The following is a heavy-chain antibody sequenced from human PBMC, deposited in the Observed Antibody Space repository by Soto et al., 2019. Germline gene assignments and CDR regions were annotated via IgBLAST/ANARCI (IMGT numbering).Heavy chain of an antibody. V-gene: IGHV3-23*01. CDR3: AKDGEGQQLPHHNGMDV. CDR1: GFTFSSYA. D-gene: IGHD6-13*01. CDR2: ISGSGGST. Sequence: GGSLRLSCAASGFTFSSYAMSWVRQAPGKGLEWVSAISGSGGSTYYADSVKGRFTISRDNSKNTLYLQMNSLRAEDTAVYYCAKDGEGQQLPHHNGMDVWGQGTTVTVYS. J-gene: IGHJ6*02.